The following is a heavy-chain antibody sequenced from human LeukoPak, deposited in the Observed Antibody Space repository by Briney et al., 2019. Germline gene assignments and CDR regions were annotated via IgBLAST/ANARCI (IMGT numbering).Heavy chain of an antibody. J-gene: IGHJ4*02. Sequence: PGGSLRLSCAASGFTVSSNYMSWVRQAPGKGLEWVSVIYSGGRTYYEDSGKGRFTISRDNSKSTLYIQMNSLRAEDTAVYYCARAKPKNMVRGLIMRRESRYYFDYWGQGTLVTVSS. CDR3: ARAKPKNMVRGLIMRRESRYYFDY. CDR2: IYSGGRT. CDR1: GFTVSSNY. V-gene: IGHV3-53*01. D-gene: IGHD3-10*01.